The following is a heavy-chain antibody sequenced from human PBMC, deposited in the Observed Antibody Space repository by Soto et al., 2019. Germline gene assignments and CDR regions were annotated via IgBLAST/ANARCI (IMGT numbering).Heavy chain of an antibody. Sequence: GASVKVSCKASGYTFASYTLHWVRQAPGQRFEWLGWISAGNGNTKSSQKFQDRVTFDRNTSASTVSMELNSLRSEDTAIYYCARVSMAPHSVIFYYDSWGQGSLVTVSS. CDR3: ARVSMAPHSVIFYYDS. CDR1: GYTFASYT. D-gene: IGHD1-26*01. V-gene: IGHV1-3*01. J-gene: IGHJ4*02. CDR2: ISAGNGNT.